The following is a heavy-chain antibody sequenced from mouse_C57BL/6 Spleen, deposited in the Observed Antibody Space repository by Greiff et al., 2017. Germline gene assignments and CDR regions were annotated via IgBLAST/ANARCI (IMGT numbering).Heavy chain of an antibody. CDR3: TRVGNYAYYAMDY. D-gene: IGHD2-1*01. V-gene: IGHV5-9-1*02. Sequence: EVKLVESGEGLVKPGGSLKLSCAASGFTFSSYAMSWVRQTPEKRLEWVAYISSGGDYIYYADTVKGRFTISRDNARNTLYLQMISLKSEDTAMYYCTRVGNYAYYAMDYWGQGASVTVSS. CDR1: GFTFSSYA. J-gene: IGHJ4*01. CDR2: ISSGGDYI.